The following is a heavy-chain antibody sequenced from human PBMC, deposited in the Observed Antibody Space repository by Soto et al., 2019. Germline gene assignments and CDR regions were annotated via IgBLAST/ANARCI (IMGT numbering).Heavy chain of an antibody. CDR2: IWYDGSNK. J-gene: IGHJ4*02. CDR1: GFTFSSYG. Sequence: GGSLRLSCAASGFTFSSYGMHWVRQAPGKGLEWVAVIWYDGSNKYYADSVKGRFTISRDNSKNTLYLQMNSLRAEDTAVYYCARDRHSSGSYFDYWGQGTLVTVSS. D-gene: IGHD6-19*01. CDR3: ARDRHSSGSYFDY. V-gene: IGHV3-33*01.